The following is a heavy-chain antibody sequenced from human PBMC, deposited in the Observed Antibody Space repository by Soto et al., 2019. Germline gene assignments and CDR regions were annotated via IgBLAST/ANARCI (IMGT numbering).Heavy chain of an antibody. CDR2: IDPSDSYT. D-gene: IGHD4-4*01. Sequence: GESLKISCKGSGYSFTSYWISWVRQMPGKGLEWMGRIDPSDSYTNYSPSFQGHVTISADKSISTAYLQWSSLKASDTAMYYCARVNSNYEVPPYYCYCYGMDVWGQGTTVTVSS. V-gene: IGHV5-10-1*01. CDR3: ARVNSNYEVPPYYCYCYGMDV. J-gene: IGHJ6*02. CDR1: GYSFTSYW.